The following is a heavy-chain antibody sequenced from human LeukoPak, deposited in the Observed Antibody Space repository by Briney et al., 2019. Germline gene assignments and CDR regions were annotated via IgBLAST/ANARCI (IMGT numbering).Heavy chain of an antibody. D-gene: IGHD1-26*01. CDR1: GYTFTEYA. V-gene: IGHV1-18*01. CDR3: ARDAPGVGAMFWFDP. Sequence: ASVKVSCKVSGYTFTEYAISWVRQAPGQGLEWMGWVNGYNAIAKYVQKFQDRVTMTTDTSTSTAYMEVRNLRSDDTAVYYCARDAPGVGAMFWFDPWGQGTLVTVPS. CDR2: VNGYNAIA. J-gene: IGHJ5*02.